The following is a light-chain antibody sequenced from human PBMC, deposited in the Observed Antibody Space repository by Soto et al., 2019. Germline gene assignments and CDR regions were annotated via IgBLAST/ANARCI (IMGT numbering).Light chain of an antibody. J-gene: IGKJ1*01. CDR3: QQYSSYWT. CDR2: DAT. Sequence: DIPRAQSTCTLSPSVGNECRSSCRASQSISRWLAWYQQKPGKAPKLLIHDATSLESGVPSRFSGSGSGTEFTLTISSLQPDDFATYYCQQYSSYWTFGQGTKVDIK. V-gene: IGKV1-5*01. CDR1: QSISRW.